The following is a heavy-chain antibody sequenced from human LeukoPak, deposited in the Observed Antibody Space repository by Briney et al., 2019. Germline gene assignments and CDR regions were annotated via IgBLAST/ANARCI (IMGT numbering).Heavy chain of an antibody. CDR1: GFTFDDYA. V-gene: IGHV3-9*01. Sequence: GRSLRLSCAASGFTFDDYAMHWVRQAPGKGLEWVSGISWSSGSIGYADSVKGRFTISRDNAKNSLYLQMNSLRAEDTALYYCAKDMGDGYNTLFDYWGQGTLVTVSS. D-gene: IGHD5-24*01. J-gene: IGHJ4*02. CDR3: AKDMGDGYNTLFDY. CDR2: ISWSSGSI.